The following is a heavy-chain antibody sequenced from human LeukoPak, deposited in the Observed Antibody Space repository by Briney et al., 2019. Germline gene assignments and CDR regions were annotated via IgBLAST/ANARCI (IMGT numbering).Heavy chain of an antibody. CDR1: GFTFTDYY. J-gene: IGHJ4*02. Sequence: PGGSLRLSCAASGFTFTDYYMSWIRQAPGKGLEWISYISPTGSRIYYTDSVKGRFTISRDNAKNSLYLQMNSLRAEDTAVYYCAREVVATIALDYWGQGTLVTVSS. CDR3: AREVVATIALDY. D-gene: IGHD2-15*01. V-gene: IGHV3-11*04. CDR2: ISPTGSRI.